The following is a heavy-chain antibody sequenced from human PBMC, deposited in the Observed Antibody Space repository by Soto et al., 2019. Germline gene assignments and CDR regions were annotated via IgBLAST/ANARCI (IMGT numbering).Heavy chain of an antibody. Sequence: QITLKESGPTLVKPTQTLTLTCTFSGFSLSTTRVGVGWIRQPPGKALEWLALIYWDDDKRYSPSLKSRLTSTKHTSKNQVVLTMTNMDPVDTATYYCAHSVVAGLGYYFDYWGQGTLVTVSS. CDR1: GFSLSTTRVG. D-gene: IGHD6-19*01. CDR3: AHSVVAGLGYYFDY. J-gene: IGHJ4*02. CDR2: IYWDDDK. V-gene: IGHV2-5*02.